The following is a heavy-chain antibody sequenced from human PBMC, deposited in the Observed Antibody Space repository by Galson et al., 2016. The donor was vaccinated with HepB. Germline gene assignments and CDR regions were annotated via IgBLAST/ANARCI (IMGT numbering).Heavy chain of an antibody. V-gene: IGHV5-51*01. J-gene: IGHJ6*02. D-gene: IGHD3-3*01. CDR2: IYPGDSEI. Sequence: QSGAEVKKAGESLKISCKASGYSFPYYWIGWVRQKPGKGLEWMGIIYPGDSEIRYSPSFQGQVTMSVDKSISTAFLQWSSLKASDTAMYYWARQYNFWSGYSESYYGMDVWGQGTTVTVSS. CDR3: ARQYNFWSGYSESYYGMDV. CDR1: GYSFPYYW.